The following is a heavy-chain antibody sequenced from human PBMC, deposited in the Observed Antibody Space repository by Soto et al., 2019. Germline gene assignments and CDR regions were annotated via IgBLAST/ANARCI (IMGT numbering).Heavy chain of an antibody. V-gene: IGHV6-1*01. J-gene: IGHJ4*02. D-gene: IGHD3-10*01. CDR2: TYYRSKWYN. CDR1: GDSVSSNGAA. Sequence: PSQTLSLTCAISGDSVSSNGAAWNWIRQSPSRGLEWLGRTYYRSKWYNDYALYLKSRITINPDTSKTQFSLHLTSVTPEDTAVYYCARAPTGFHSAFDYWGQGTLVTFSS. CDR3: ARAPTGFHSAFDY.